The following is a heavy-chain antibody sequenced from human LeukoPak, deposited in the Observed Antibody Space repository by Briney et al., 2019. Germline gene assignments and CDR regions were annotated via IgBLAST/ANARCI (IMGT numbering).Heavy chain of an antibody. D-gene: IGHD3-9*01. Sequence: SGTLSLTCTVSGGSISSGSYYWSWIRQPAGKGLEWIGRMYTSGSTNYNPSLKSRVSISVDTSKNQFSLRLSSVTASDMAVYYCARGAGYDILTGYSEQNWFDPWGQGTLVTVSS. CDR1: GGSISSGSYY. CDR2: MYTSGST. CDR3: ARGAGYDILTGYSEQNWFDP. J-gene: IGHJ5*02. V-gene: IGHV4-61*02.